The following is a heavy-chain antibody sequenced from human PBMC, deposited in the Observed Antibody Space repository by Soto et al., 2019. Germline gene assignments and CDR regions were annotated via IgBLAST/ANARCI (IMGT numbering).Heavy chain of an antibody. D-gene: IGHD4-4*01. CDR1: GYIFTSYA. Sequence: QVQVVQSGAEVKKPGASVKVSCKTSGYIFTSYAMHWVRQAPGQRLERMGWINAGNGDTKYSQKFQGRVTITRDTSANTAFMELSSLRSEDTAIYYCARELQGLYYFDFWGQGTLVTVSS. J-gene: IGHJ4*02. CDR2: INAGNGDT. V-gene: IGHV1-3*01. CDR3: ARELQGLYYFDF.